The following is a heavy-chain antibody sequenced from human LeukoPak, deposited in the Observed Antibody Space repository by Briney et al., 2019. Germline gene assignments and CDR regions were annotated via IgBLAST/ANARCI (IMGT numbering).Heavy chain of an antibody. D-gene: IGHD2-21*02. CDR3: ARPRLLLDY. Sequence: ASVKVSCKASGYTFITYHMHWVRQAPGQGLEWMGIISPSGGSTTYAQKFQGRVTMTGDTSTSTVYMELSSLRLEDTAVYYCARPRLLLDYWGQGTLVTVSS. V-gene: IGHV1-46*01. CDR1: GYTFITYH. J-gene: IGHJ4*02. CDR2: ISPSGGST.